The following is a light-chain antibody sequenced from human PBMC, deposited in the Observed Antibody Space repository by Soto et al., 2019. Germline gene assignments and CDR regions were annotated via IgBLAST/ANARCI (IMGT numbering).Light chain of an antibody. CDR2: GNS. J-gene: IGLJ3*02. CDR1: SANIGAGYD. CDR3: QSYDSSLSGSWG. V-gene: IGLV1-40*01. Sequence: QSVLTQPPSVSGAPGQRVTISCTGSSANIGAGYDVHWYQQLPGTAPKLLIYGNSNRPSGVPDRFSGSKSGTSASLAITGLQDEYEAEYYCQSYDSSLSGSWGFGGGTKLTVL.